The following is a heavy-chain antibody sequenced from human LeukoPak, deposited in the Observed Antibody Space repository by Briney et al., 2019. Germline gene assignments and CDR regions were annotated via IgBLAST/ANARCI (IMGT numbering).Heavy chain of an antibody. CDR2: IRHDGSNK. CDR3: TKVGSSSSWYYYYMDV. J-gene: IGHJ6*03. V-gene: IGHV3-30*02. CDR1: GFTFSSYG. D-gene: IGHD6-13*01. Sequence: GGSLRLSCAASGFTFSSYGMHWVRQAPGKGLEWVAFIRHDGSNKYYADSVKGRSTISRDNSKNTLYLQMNSLRAEDTAVYYCTKVGSSSSWYYYYMDVWGKGTTVTVSS.